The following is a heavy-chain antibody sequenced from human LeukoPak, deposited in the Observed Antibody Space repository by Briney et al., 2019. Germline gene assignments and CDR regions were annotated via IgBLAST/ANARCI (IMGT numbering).Heavy chain of an antibody. Sequence: SETLSLTCTVSGDSISSGSYYWSWIRQPAGKGLEWIGRIYRSGRTNYNPSLKSRVTISVDTSKNQFSLRLSSVTAADTAVYYCARGAVAYYYFDNWGQGTLVTVSS. D-gene: IGHD6-19*01. CDR1: GDSISSGSYY. CDR2: IYRSGRT. V-gene: IGHV4-61*02. J-gene: IGHJ4*02. CDR3: ARGAVAYYYFDN.